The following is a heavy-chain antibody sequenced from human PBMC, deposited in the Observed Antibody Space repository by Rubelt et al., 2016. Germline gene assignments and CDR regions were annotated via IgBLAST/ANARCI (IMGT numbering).Heavy chain of an antibody. Sequence: QVQLQESGPGLVKPSETLSLTCTVSGGSISSYFWSWIRQPAGKGLEWIGRIYTSGSTNYNPYLKSRVTMSVDTSNNQFSLKLTSVTAADTAVDYCARVIAVAGTSHFDYWGQGTLVTVSS. D-gene: IGHD6-19*01. CDR3: ARVIAVAGTSHFDY. CDR1: GGSISSYF. V-gene: IGHV4-4*07. CDR2: IYTSGST. J-gene: IGHJ4*02.